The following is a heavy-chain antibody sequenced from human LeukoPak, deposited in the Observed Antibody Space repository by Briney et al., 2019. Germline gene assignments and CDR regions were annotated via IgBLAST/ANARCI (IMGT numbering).Heavy chain of an antibody. V-gene: IGHV3-21*01. Sequence: GGSLRLSCAASGFTFSSYSMNWVRQAPGKGLEWVSSISSSSSYIYYADSVKGRFTISRDNAKNSLYLQMNSLRAEDTAVYYCARERDTALPPYGMDVWGQGTTVTVSS. CDR3: ARERDTALPPYGMDV. J-gene: IGHJ6*02. CDR2: ISSSSSYI. CDR1: GFTFSSYS.